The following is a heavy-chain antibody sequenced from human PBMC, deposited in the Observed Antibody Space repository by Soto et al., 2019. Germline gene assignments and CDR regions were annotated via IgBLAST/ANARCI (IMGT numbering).Heavy chain of an antibody. V-gene: IGHV5-10-1*01. CDR2: IDPSDSQT. CDR3: ARQIYDSDTGPNFQYYFDS. J-gene: IGHJ4*02. D-gene: IGHD3-22*01. Sequence: GESLKISRKGSGYSFAVYWITWVRQKPGKGLEWMGRIDPSDSQTYYSPSFRGHVTISVTKSITTVFLQWSSLRASDTALYYCARQIYDSDTGPNFQYYFDSWGQGTPVTVSS. CDR1: GYSFAVYW.